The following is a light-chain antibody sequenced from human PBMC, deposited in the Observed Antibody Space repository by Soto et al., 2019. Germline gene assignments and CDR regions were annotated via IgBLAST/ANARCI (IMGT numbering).Light chain of an antibody. CDR3: QQYDNWPPYT. CDR2: SAS. Sequence: EIVMTQSPATLSVSPGERATLSCRASQDININLAWYQQKAGQAPRLLIYSASTRAAGIPARFSGTGSETDFTLTIDSLQSEDFAVYYSQQYDNWPPYTFGQGTRLEI. CDR1: QDININ. V-gene: IGKV3-15*01. J-gene: IGKJ5*01.